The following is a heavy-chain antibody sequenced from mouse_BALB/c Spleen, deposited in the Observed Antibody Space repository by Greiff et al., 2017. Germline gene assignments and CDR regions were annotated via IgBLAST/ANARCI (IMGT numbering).Heavy chain of an antibody. CDR2: ISDGGSYT. V-gene: IGHV5-4*02. CDR1: GFTFSDYY. J-gene: IGHJ2*01. D-gene: IGHD2-10*01. CDR3: ARSYYGNYYFDY. Sequence: EVMLVESGGGLVKPGGSLKLSCAASGFTFSDYYMYWVRQTPEKRLEWVATISDGGSYTYYPDSVKGRFTISRDNAKNNLYLQMSSLKSEDTAMYYCARSYYGNYYFDYWGQGTTLTVSS.